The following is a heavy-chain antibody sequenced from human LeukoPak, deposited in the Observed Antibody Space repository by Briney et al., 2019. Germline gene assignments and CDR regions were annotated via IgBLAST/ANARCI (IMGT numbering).Heavy chain of an antibody. CDR1: GGSISSGGYS. CDR2: IYHSGST. J-gene: IGHJ3*02. D-gene: IGHD3-9*01. V-gene: IGHV4-30-2*01. Sequence: SQTLSLTCAVSGGSISSGGYSWSWIRQPPGKGLEWIGYIYHSGSTYYNPSLKSRVTISVDTSKNQFSLKLSSVTAADTAVYYCARGSTYDILTGYYNVVSPNAFDIWGQGTMVTVSS. CDR3: ARGSTYDILTGYYNVVSPNAFDI.